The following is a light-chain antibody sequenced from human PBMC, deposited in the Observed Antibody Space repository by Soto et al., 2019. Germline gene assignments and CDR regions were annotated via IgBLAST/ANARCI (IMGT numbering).Light chain of an antibody. CDR1: QSLLHSNGYNY. V-gene: IGKV2-28*01. CDR2: LGS. CDR3: QQYGSSPTWT. Sequence: DIVMTQSPLSLPVTPGEPASISCRSSQSLLHSNGYNYLDWYLQKPGQSPQLLIYLGSNRASGVPDRFSGSGSGTDFTLTISRLEPEDFAVYYCQQYGSSPTWTFGQGTKVDIK. J-gene: IGKJ1*01.